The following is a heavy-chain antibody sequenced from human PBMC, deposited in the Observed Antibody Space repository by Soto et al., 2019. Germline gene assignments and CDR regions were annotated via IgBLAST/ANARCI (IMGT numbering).Heavy chain of an antibody. J-gene: IGHJ4*02. V-gene: IGHV4-59*08. CDR1: GGSISRYY. CDR3: ARRAKSAGSFDY. Sequence: PSETLSLTCTVSGGSISRYYWSWIRQPPGKGLEWIGYIYYSGSTNYHPSLKSRVTISVDTSKIHCSLKLSSVTAADTAVYYWARRAKSAGSFDYWGQGTLVTVSS. D-gene: IGHD6-13*01. CDR2: IYYSGST.